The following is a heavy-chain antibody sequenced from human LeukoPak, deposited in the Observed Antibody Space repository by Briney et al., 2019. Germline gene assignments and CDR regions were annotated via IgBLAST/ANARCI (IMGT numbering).Heavy chain of an antibody. CDR3: ARVNGGKGPWLVHRANYYYYMDV. Sequence: PSETLSLTCTVSGGSISSGGYYWIWIRPRPGKGLEWIGYIYYSGSSYYNPSLKSRVTISVDTSKNQFSLKLSSVTAADTAVYYCARVNGGKGPWLVHRANYYYYMDVWGKGTTVTVSS. V-gene: IGHV4-31*03. J-gene: IGHJ6*03. D-gene: IGHD6-19*01. CDR1: GGSISSGGYY. CDR2: IYYSGSS.